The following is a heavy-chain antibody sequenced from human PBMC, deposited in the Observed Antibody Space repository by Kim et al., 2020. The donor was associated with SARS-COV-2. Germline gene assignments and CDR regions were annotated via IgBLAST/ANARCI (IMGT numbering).Heavy chain of an antibody. Sequence: SNPSLKSRLIISVDTSKKQFSMRLNSVTAADTAVFYCARVGMGGTFFDSWGQGTLVTVSS. CDR3: ARVGMGGTFFDS. V-gene: IGHV4-39*07. J-gene: IGHJ4*02. D-gene: IGHD1-26*01.